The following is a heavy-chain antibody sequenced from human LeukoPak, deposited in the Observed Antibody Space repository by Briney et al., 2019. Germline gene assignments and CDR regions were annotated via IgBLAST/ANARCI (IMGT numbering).Heavy chain of an antibody. V-gene: IGHV1-2*02. CDR3: ARGKRITMIVVVITGRDYFDY. CDR2: INPNSGGT. J-gene: IGHJ4*02. CDR1: GYTFTGYY. Sequence: ASVKVSCKASGYTFTGYYMHWVRQAPGQGLEWMGWINPNSGGTNYAQKFQGRVTMTRDTSISTAYMELSRLRSDDTAVYYCARGKRITMIVVVITGRDYFDYWGQGTLVTVSS. D-gene: IGHD3-22*01.